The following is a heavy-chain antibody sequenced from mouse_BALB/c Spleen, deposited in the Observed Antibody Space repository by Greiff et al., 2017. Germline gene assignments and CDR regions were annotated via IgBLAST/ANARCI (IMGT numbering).Heavy chain of an antibody. V-gene: IGHV1S137*01. CDR1: GYTFTDYA. Sequence: VKLQQSGAELVRPGVSVKISCKGSGYTFTDYAMHWVKQSHAKSLEWIGVISTYYGDASYNQKFKGKATMTVDKSSSTAYMELARLTSEDSAIYYCARSYGSDAMDYWGQGTSVTVSS. D-gene: IGHD1-1*01. J-gene: IGHJ4*01. CDR3: ARSYGSDAMDY. CDR2: ISTYYGDA.